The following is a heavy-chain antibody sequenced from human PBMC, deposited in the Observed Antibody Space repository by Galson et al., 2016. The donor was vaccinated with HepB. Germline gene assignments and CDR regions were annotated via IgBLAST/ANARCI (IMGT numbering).Heavy chain of an antibody. CDR3: ATSTGYRSGWGAFDI. D-gene: IGHD6-25*01. V-gene: IGHV1-2*04. J-gene: IGHJ3*02. CDR1: GDTFTGYY. CDR2: LSANSGAT. Sequence: KVSCKTSGDTFTGYYIHWVRQAPGQGLEWMAWLSANSGATNYAQKFQGWVTMTRDTSISTAYMELTSLTSDATAIYYCATSTGYRSGWGAFDIWGQGTMVTVSS.